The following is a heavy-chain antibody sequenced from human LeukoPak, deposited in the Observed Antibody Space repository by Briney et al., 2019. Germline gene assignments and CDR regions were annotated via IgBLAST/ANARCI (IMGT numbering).Heavy chain of an antibody. J-gene: IGHJ6*02. CDR3: ARPSYYDFWSGYYHYYGMDV. CDR2: IWYDGSKK. Sequence: PGRSQRLSCAASGFTFSSYGIHWVRQAPGKGLEWVAVIWYDGSKKYYADSVKGRFTISRDNSKNTLYLQMNSLRAEDTAVYYCARPSYYDFWSGYYHYYGMDVWGQGTTVTVSS. CDR1: GFTFSSYG. D-gene: IGHD3-3*01. V-gene: IGHV3-33*01.